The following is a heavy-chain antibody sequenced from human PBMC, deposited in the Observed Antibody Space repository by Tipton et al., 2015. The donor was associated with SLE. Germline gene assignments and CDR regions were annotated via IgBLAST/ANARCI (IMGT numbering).Heavy chain of an antibody. Sequence: QSGAEVKKPGASVKVSCKASGYTFTSYGISWVRQAPGQGLEWMGWMNPNSGNTGYAQKFQGRVTMTRNTSISTAYMDLSSLGSEDAAVYYCAWFGGGFYYTGYWGQGTLVTVSS. D-gene: IGHD3-16*01. V-gene: IGHV1-8*02. CDR1: GYTFTSYG. CDR2: MNPNSGNT. CDR3: AWFGGGFYYTGY. J-gene: IGHJ4*02.